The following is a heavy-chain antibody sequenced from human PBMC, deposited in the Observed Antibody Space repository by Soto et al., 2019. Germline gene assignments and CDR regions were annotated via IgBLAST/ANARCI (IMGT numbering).Heavy chain of an antibody. CDR1: GGTFSSYS. D-gene: IGHD3-9*01. Sequence: QVQLVQSGAEVKKPGSSVKVSCKASGGTFSSYSINWVRQAPGQGLEWMGGIIPIFGTANNAQKFQGRVTSTPDESATTVYMELSSLRSEDKDVYYCARAPNILTVKYYFDYWGQGTLVTVSS. CDR2: IIPIFGTA. CDR3: ARAPNILTVKYYFDY. V-gene: IGHV1-69*01. J-gene: IGHJ4*02.